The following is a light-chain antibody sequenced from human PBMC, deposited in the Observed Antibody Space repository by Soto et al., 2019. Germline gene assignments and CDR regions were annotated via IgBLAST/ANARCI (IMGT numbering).Light chain of an antibody. CDR3: CSYAGSSTFLYV. Sequence: QSALTQPASVSGSPGQSITISCTGTSSDVGSYNLVSWYQQHPGKAPKLMIYEGSKRRSGVSNRFSGSKSGNTASLTISGLQAEDEADYYCCSYAGSSTFLYVFGTGTKVTVL. V-gene: IGLV2-23*01. CDR2: EGS. J-gene: IGLJ1*01. CDR1: SSDVGSYNL.